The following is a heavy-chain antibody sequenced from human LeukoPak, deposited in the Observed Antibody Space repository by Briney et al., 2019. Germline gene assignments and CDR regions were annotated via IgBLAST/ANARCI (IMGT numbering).Heavy chain of an antibody. CDR2: INSDGSIT. CDR1: GFTFSSYS. V-gene: IGHV3-74*01. CDR3: ARDAVDTANAV. Sequence: PGGSLRPSCAASGFTFSSYSMNWVRQAPGKGLVWVSHINSDGSITSYADSVKGRFTISRDNAKNTLYLQMNSLRAEDTAVYYCARDAVDTANAVWGQGTTVTVSS. D-gene: IGHD5-18*01. J-gene: IGHJ6*02.